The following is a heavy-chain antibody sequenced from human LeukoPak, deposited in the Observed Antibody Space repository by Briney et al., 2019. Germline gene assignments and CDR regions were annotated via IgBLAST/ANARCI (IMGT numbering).Heavy chain of an antibody. J-gene: IGHJ4*02. CDR1: GDSISSYY. D-gene: IGHD3-10*01. V-gene: IGHV4-59*01. CDR2: IDYSGSA. Sequence: SETLSHTCTVSGDSISSYYWGWIRQPPGKGLEWIGYIDYSGSATYNPSLKSRVNISLDPSKNQYSLRLSSVTAADTAVYYCARVPKDSGYFDYWGQGTLVTVSS. CDR3: ARVPKDSGYFDY.